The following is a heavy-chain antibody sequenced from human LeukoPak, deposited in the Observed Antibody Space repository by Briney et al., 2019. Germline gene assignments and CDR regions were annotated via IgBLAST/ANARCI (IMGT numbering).Heavy chain of an antibody. CDR1: GGSFSGYY. CDR2: INHSGST. V-gene: IGHV4-34*01. J-gene: IGHJ3*02. CDR3: ASYLPMVQGNDAFDI. Sequence: PSETLSLTCAVYGGSFSGYYWSWIRQPPGKGLEWIGEINHSGSTNYNPSLKSRVTISVDTSKNQFSLKLSSVTAADTAVYYCASYLPMVQGNDAFDIWGQRTMVTVSS. D-gene: IGHD3-10*01.